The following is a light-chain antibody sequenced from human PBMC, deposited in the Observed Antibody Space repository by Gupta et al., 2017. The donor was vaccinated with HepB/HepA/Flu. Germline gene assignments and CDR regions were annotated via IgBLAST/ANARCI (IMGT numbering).Light chain of an antibody. CDR3: QQYHTTGST. CDR2: WAS. V-gene: IGKV4-1*01. J-gene: IGKJ2*01. CDR1: QSVLYSSISKNY. Sequence: DIVMTQSPDSLAVSLGERATINCKPSQSVLYSSISKNYLAWYQHKPGQPPRLLIYWASTRESRVPDRLSGSGSGTDFTLTISSLLDEDVAVYYCQQYHTTGSTFGQGTKLEIK.